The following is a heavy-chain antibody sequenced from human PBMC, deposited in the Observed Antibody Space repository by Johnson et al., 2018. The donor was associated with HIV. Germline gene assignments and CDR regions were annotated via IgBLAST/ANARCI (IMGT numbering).Heavy chain of an antibody. CDR3: ARDRAPVYSSSSTPFDAFDI. V-gene: IGHV3-30-3*01. Sequence: QVQLVESGGGGVQPGRSLRLSCAASGFIFSSYAMHWVRQATGKGLEWVAVILYDGNNKYYADSVKGRFTVSRDNSKNTLYLQINSMTTEDTAVYYCARDRAPVYSSSSTPFDAFDIWGQGTMVTVSS. CDR1: GFIFSSYA. D-gene: IGHD6-6*01. CDR2: ILYDGNNK. J-gene: IGHJ3*02.